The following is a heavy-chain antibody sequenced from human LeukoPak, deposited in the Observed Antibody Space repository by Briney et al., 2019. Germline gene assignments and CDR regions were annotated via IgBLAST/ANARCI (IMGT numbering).Heavy chain of an antibody. J-gene: IGHJ4*02. CDR3: AKDHGDSTFFLFFDY. CDR2: ISGSGGCT. CDR1: GFTFSSYA. V-gene: IGHV3-23*01. D-gene: IGHD6-13*01. Sequence: PGGSLRLSCAASGFTFSSYAMSWVRQAPGKGLEWVSAISGSGGCTYYADSVKGRFTISRDNSKNTLHLQMNSLRAEDTAVYYCAKDHGDSTFFLFFDYWGQGTLVTVSS.